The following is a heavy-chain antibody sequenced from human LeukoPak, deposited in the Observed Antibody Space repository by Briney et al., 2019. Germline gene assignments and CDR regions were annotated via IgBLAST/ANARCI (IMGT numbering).Heavy chain of an antibody. Sequence: GGSLRLSCAASGFTFSSYWMHWVRQAPGKGLVWVSRINSDGSSTSYADSVKGRFTISRDNAKKTVSLQMNSLRPEDTGVYYCASPPPKLGGFPPKSSRPGGQAPRATV. J-gene: IGHJ1*01. CDR1: GFTFSSYW. CDR3: ASPPPKLGGFPPKSSRP. CDR2: INSDGSST. D-gene: IGHD2-15*01. V-gene: IGHV3-74*01.